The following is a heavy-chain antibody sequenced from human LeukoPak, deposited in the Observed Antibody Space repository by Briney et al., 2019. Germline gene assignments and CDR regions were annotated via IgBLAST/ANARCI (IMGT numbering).Heavy chain of an antibody. J-gene: IGHJ4*02. CDR2: IKQDGSEK. CDR1: GFTFSSYC. V-gene: IGHV3-7*01. Sequence: GGSLRLSCAASGFTFSSYCMSWVRQAPGKGLEWVANIKQDGSEKYYVDSVKGRFTISRDNAKNSLYLQMNSLRAEDTAVYYCARDGEDFFFAFDYWGQGTLVTVSS. CDR3: ARDGEDFFFAFDY. D-gene: IGHD7-27*01.